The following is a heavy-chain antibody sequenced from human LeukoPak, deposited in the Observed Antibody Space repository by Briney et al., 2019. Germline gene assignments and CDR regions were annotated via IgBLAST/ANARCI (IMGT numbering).Heavy chain of an antibody. V-gene: IGHV4-39*07. CDR1: GGSISSSSYY. CDR3: ARRSVWAVAGTGGAVDY. CDR2: IYYSGST. D-gene: IGHD6-19*01. J-gene: IGHJ4*02. Sequence: SETLSLTCIVSGGSISSSSYYWGWIRQPPGKGLEWIGSIYYSGSTYYNPSLKSRVTISVDTSKNQFSLKLSSVTAADTAVYYCARRSVWAVAGTGGAVDYWGQGTLVTVSS.